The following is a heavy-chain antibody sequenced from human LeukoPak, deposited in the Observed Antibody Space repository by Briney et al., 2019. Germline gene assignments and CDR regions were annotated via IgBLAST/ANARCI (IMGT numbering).Heavy chain of an antibody. CDR2: TSYDGSIK. D-gene: IGHD3-10*01. V-gene: IGHV3-30*18. J-gene: IGHJ4*02. CDR1: GGSVSSGSYY. Sequence: LSLTCTVSGGSVSSGSYYWSWVRQAPGKGLEWVAVTSYDGSIKYYADSVKGRFTISRDNSKNTLYLQMNSLIVEDTAVYYCAKGYDSGGYGANFDYWGQGTLVTVSS. CDR3: AKGYDSGGYGANFDY.